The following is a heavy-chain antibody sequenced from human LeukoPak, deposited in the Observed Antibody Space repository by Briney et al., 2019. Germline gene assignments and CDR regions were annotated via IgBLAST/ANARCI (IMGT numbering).Heavy chain of an antibody. CDR2: INPSGGST. J-gene: IGHJ4*02. Sequence: ASVRVSCKASGYTFTSYYMHWVRQAPGQGLEWMGIINPSGGSTSYAQKFQGRVTMTRDMSTSTVYMKLSSLRSEDTAVYYCAREPPFWSGFDYWGQGTLVTVSS. CDR1: GYTFTSYY. CDR3: AREPPFWSGFDY. D-gene: IGHD3-3*01. V-gene: IGHV1-46*01.